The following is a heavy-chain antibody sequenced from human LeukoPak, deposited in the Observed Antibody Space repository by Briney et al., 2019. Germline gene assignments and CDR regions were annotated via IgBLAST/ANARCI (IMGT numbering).Heavy chain of an antibody. Sequence: PSETLSLTCAVYGGSFSGYYWSWIRQPSGKGLEWIGEINHSGSTNYNPSLKSRVTISVDMSKNQFSLKLSSVTAADTAVYYCARDCSSSSCSLDYWSQGTLVTVSS. D-gene: IGHD2-2*01. CDR1: GGSFSGYY. CDR2: INHSGST. CDR3: ARDCSSSSCSLDY. J-gene: IGHJ4*02. V-gene: IGHV4-34*01.